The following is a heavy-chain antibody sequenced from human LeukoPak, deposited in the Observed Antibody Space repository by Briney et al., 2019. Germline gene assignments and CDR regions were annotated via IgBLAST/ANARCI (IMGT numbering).Heavy chain of an antibody. J-gene: IGHJ5*02. CDR3: AKARIYVTWFDP. Sequence: GGSLRLSCAASGFTFSSYAMSWLRQAPGKGLEWVSAISCSGESTYNADSVKGGFTITRGNSKNTLYLQMSSLRADDTAVYYCAKARIYVTWFDPWGQGTLVTVSS. D-gene: IGHD5/OR15-5a*01. CDR1: GFTFSSYA. CDR2: ISCSGEST. V-gene: IGHV3-23*01.